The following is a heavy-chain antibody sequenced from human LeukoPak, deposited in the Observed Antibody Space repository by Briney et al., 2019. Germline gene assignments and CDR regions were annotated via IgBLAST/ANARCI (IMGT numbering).Heavy chain of an antibody. CDR1: GGSFRGYV. CDR2: INHSGST. CDR3: ARRLSTSGYFDL. Sequence: PSETLSLTCAVYGGSFRGYVWNWIRQPPGKGPEWIGEINHSGSTNYIPSLKSRVTMSVDTSKNQFSLKLSSVTAADTAVYYCARRLSTSGYFDLWGRGTLVTVSS. V-gene: IGHV4-34*01. J-gene: IGHJ2*01. D-gene: IGHD3-16*01.